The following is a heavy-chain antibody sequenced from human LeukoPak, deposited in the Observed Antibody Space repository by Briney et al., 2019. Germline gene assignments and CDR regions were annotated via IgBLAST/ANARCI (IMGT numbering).Heavy chain of an antibody. V-gene: IGHV4-4*07. CDR2: IYTSEST. D-gene: IGHD3-9*01. CDR3: ARDSDILTGLNWFDP. J-gene: IGHJ5*02. Sequence: SETLSLTCTVSGGSISSYYWSWIRQPAGKGLEWIGRIYTSESTNYNPSLKSRVTMSVDTSKNQFSLKLSSVTAADTAVYYCARDSDILTGLNWFDPWGQGTLVTVSS. CDR1: GGSISSYY.